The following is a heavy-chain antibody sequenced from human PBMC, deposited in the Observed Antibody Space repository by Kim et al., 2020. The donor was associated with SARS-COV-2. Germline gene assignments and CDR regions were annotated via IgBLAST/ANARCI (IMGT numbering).Heavy chain of an antibody. V-gene: IGHV1-3*01. Sequence: ASVKVSCKASGYTFTSYAMHWVRQAPGQRLEWMGWINAGNGNTKYSHKFQGRVTITRDTSASTAYMELSSLRSEDTAVYYCARGTAYASSGNYYYYGMDV. D-gene: IGHD3-22*01. J-gene: IGHJ6*01. CDR3: ARGTAYASSGNYYYYGMDV. CDR2: INAGNGNT. CDR1: GYTFTSYA.